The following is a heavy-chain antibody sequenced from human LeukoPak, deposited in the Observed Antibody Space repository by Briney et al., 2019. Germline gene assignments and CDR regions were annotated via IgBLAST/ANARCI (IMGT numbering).Heavy chain of an antibody. D-gene: IGHD3-10*01. Sequence: AGGSLRLSCAASGFSFSSYSMNWARQSPGKGLEWDSYISSSSSTISYADSVKGRFTISRDNAKNSLYLQMNSLRAEDTAVYYCAREKGTMIRAMAFEMWGQGTMVTVSS. V-gene: IGHV3-48*01. J-gene: IGHJ3*02. CDR1: GFSFSSYS. CDR3: AREKGTMIRAMAFEM. CDR2: ISSSSSTI.